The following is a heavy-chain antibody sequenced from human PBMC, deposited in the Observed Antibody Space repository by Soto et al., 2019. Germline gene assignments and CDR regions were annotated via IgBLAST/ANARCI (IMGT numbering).Heavy chain of an antibody. J-gene: IGHJ4*02. V-gene: IGHV1-8*01. CDR3: ARDGRLRSSGGHPLRNRNDY. Sequence: QVQLVQSGAEVKKPGASVKVSCKASGYTFTSYDINWVRQATGQGLAWMGWMNPNSGNTGYAQKFQGRVTMTRNTSISTAYMELSSLRSEDTAVYYCARDGRLRSSGGHPLRNRNDYWGQGTLVTVSS. CDR1: GYTFTSYD. D-gene: IGHD3-10*01. CDR2: MNPNSGNT.